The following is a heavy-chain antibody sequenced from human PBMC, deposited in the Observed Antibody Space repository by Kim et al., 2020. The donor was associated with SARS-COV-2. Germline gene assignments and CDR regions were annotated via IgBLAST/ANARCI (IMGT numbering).Heavy chain of an antibody. J-gene: IGHJ6*02. V-gene: IGHV4-61*01. CDR1: GGSVSSGSYY. Sequence: SETLSLTCTVSGGSVSSGSYYWSWIRQPPGKGLEWIGYIYYSGSTNYNPSLKSRVTISVDKSKNQFSLKLSSVTAADTAVYYCARDLYYGSGSYYNARAHYYGMDVWGQGTTVTVSS. CDR3: ARDLYYGSGSYYNARAHYYGMDV. D-gene: IGHD3-10*01. CDR2: IYYSGST.